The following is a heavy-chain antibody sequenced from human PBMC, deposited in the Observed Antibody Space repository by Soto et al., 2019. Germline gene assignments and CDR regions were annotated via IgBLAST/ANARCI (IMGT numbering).Heavy chain of an antibody. CDR1: GFTFSSYG. CDR2: IWYDGSNK. V-gene: IGHV3-33*01. D-gene: IGHD3-22*01. J-gene: IGHJ4*02. CDR3: AREGTDSSGYPTDY. Sequence: QVQLVESGGGVVQPGRSLRLSCAASGFTFSSYGMHWVRQAPGKGLEWVAVIWYDGSNKYYADSVKGRFTISRDNSKNMLYLQMNSLRAEDTAVYYCAREGTDSSGYPTDYWGQGTLVTVSS.